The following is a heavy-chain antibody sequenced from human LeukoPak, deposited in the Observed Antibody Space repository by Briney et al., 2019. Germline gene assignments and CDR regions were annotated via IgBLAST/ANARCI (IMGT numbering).Heavy chain of an antibody. J-gene: IGHJ4*02. Sequence: GGSLRLSCEASGFSVSSNYMSWVRQAPGKGLEWVSVIYSGGSTYYADSVKGRFTISRDNSKNTLYLQMNSLRAEDTAVYYCAKWGGGYDILTGYRNWGQGTLVTVSS. CDR1: GFSVSSNY. CDR2: IYSGGST. V-gene: IGHV3-53*05. D-gene: IGHD3-9*01. CDR3: AKWGGGYDILTGYRN.